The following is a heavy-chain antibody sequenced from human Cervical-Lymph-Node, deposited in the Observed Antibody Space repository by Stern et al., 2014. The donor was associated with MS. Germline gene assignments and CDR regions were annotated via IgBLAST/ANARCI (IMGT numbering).Heavy chain of an antibody. CDR3: ARWAYSSGWYNWFDP. V-gene: IGHV4-39*01. Sequence: VQLQESGPGLVKPSETLSLTCTVSGGSISSSSYYWGWIRQPPGKGLEWIGRIYYSGTTSYNPPLKSRVPISVDTPKTQFSRNLSSVTAADTAVYYCARWAYSSGWYNWFDPWGQGTLVTVSS. J-gene: IGHJ5*02. D-gene: IGHD3-22*01. CDR1: GGSISSSSYY. CDR2: IYYSGTT.